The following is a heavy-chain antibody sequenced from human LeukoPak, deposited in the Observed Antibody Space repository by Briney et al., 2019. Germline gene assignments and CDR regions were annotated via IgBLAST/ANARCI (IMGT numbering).Heavy chain of an antibody. CDR3: ARDDISSGYYHQR. Sequence: SVKVSCKASGGSFSSYAISWVRQAPGQGLEWMGRIIPILGIANYAQKFQGRVTITADKSTSTAYMELSSLRSEDTAVYYCARDDISSGYYHQRWGQGTLVTVSS. J-gene: IGHJ1*01. D-gene: IGHD3-22*01. CDR2: IIPILGIA. CDR1: GGSFSSYA. V-gene: IGHV1-69*04.